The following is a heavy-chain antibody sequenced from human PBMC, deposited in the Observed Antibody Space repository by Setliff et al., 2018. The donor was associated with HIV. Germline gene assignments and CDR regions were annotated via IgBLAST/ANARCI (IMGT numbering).Heavy chain of an antibody. Sequence: SETLSLTCAVYGGSFSGYYWSWIRQPPGKGLEWIGEINHSGSTNYNPSLKSRVTTSVDTSKNQFSLKLSSVTAADTAVYYCASGITGTTGDYWGQGTLVTVSS. CDR3: ASGITGTTGDY. V-gene: IGHV4-34*01. CDR2: INHSGST. J-gene: IGHJ4*02. CDR1: GGSFSGYY. D-gene: IGHD1-7*01.